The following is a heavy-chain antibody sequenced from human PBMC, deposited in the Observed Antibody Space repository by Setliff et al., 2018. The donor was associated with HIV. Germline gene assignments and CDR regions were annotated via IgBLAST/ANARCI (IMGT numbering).Heavy chain of an antibody. CDR1: GFSLSTSGMC. V-gene: IGHV2-70*11. CDR2: IDWDDDK. Sequence: SGPTLVNPTQTLTLTCTFSGFSLSTSGMCVNWIRQPPGKALEWLARIDWDDDKYYSTSLKTRLSISKDTSKNQVVLTLTNMDPVDTATYYCARHTGYSSGWWYFDYWGQGALVTVSS. CDR3: ARHTGYSSGWWYFDY. J-gene: IGHJ4*02. D-gene: IGHD6-19*01.